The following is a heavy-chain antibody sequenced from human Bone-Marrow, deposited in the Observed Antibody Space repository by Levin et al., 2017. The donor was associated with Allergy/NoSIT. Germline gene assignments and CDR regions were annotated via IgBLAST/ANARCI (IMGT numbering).Heavy chain of an antibody. Sequence: PSETLSLTCAVYGGSFSGYYWSWIRQPPGKGLEWIGEINHSGSTNYNPSLKSRVTISVDTSKNQFSLKLSSVTAADTAVYYCARGPCEQHENFDYWGQGTLVTVSS. CDR3: ARGPCEQHENFDY. V-gene: IGHV4-34*01. CDR2: INHSGST. CDR1: GGSFSGYY. D-gene: IGHD6-13*01. J-gene: IGHJ4*02.